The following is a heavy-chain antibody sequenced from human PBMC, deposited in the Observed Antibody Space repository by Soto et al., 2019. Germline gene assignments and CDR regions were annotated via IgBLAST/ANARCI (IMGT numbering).Heavy chain of an antibody. D-gene: IGHD3-3*01. CDR1: GFTFTSSA. J-gene: IGHJ4*02. V-gene: IGHV1-58*01. CDR3: AADLSSYYDFWSGYYQAYYFDY. CDR2: IVVGSGNT. Sequence: SVKVSCKASGFTFTSSAVQWVRQARGQRLEWIGWIVVGSGNTNYAQKFQERVTITRDMSTSTAYMELSSLRSEDTAVYYCAADLSSYYDFWSGYYQAYYFDYWGQGTLVTVSS.